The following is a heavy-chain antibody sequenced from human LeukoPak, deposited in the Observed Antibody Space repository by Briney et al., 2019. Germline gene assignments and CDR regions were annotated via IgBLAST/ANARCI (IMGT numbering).Heavy chain of an antibody. Sequence: MPSETLSLTCAVSGGSISSSNWWSWVRQPPGKGLEWIGEIYHSGSTNYNPSLKSRVTISVDKSKNQFSLKLSSVTAAVTAVYYCARTRGSGPPGYYGMDVWGQGTTVTVSS. D-gene: IGHD1-14*01. J-gene: IGHJ6*02. CDR3: ARTRGSGPPGYYGMDV. V-gene: IGHV4-4*02. CDR2: IYHSGST. CDR1: GGSISSSNW.